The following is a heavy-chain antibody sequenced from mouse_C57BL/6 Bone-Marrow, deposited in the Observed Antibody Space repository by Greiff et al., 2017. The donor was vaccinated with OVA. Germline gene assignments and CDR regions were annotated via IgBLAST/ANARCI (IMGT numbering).Heavy chain of an antibody. D-gene: IGHD1-1*01. V-gene: IGHV5-16*01. CDR2: INYDGSST. CDR1: GFTFSDYY. J-gene: IGHJ1*03. CDR3: ARDNGSSYVWYFDV. Sequence: EVNVVESEGGLVQPGSSMKLSCTASGFTFSDYYMAWVRQVPEKGLEWVANINYDGSSTYYLDSLKSRFIISRDNAKNILYLQMSSLKSEDTATYYCARDNGSSYVWYFDVWGTGTTVTVSS.